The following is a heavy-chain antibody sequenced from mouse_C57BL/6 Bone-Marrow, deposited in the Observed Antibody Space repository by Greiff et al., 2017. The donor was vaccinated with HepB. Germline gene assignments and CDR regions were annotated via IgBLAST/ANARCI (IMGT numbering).Heavy chain of an antibody. CDR3: ARETTVVATGGYFDV. Sequence: EVKLEESGPGLVKPSQSLSLTCSVTGYSITSGYYWNWIRQFPGNKLEWMGYISYDGSNNYNPSLKNRISITRDTSKNQFFLKLNSVTTEDTATYYCARETTVVATGGYFDVWGTGTTVTVSS. CDR2: ISYDGSN. CDR1: GYSITSGYY. V-gene: IGHV3-6*01. J-gene: IGHJ1*03. D-gene: IGHD1-1*01.